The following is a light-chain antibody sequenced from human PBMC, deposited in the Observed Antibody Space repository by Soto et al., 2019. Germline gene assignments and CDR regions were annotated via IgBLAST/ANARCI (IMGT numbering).Light chain of an antibody. Sequence: IVLTQSPGTLSLSPGERATLSCRASQSVRNNLAWYQQKPGQAPRLLIYGASTRATGIPARFSGSGSGTEFTLTISSLQSEDFAVYYCQPYNNWPPETFGQGTKVDIK. CDR2: GAS. J-gene: IGKJ1*01. CDR3: QPYNNWPPET. V-gene: IGKV3-15*01. CDR1: QSVRNN.